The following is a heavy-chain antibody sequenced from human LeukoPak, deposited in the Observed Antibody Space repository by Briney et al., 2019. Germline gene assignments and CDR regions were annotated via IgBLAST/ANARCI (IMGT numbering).Heavy chain of an antibody. CDR2: ISSNGGST. D-gene: IGHD1-1*01. Sequence: GGSLRLSCSASGFTFSSYAMHWVRQAPGKGLEYVSAISSNGGSTYYADSVKGRFTISRDNSKNTLYLQMSSLRAEDTAVYYCVKDLGTGTTGYHYYGMDVWGKGTTVTVSS. CDR1: GFTFSSYA. V-gene: IGHV3-64D*06. CDR3: VKDLGTGTTGYHYYGMDV. J-gene: IGHJ6*04.